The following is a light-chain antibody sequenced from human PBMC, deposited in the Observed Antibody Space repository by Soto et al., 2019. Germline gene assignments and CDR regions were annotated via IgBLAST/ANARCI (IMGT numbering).Light chain of an antibody. J-gene: IGLJ2*01. CDR1: TSDVGGYNY. CDR3: TSYTRTSTLV. CDR2: DVG. V-gene: IGLV2-14*01. Sequence: QSALTQPASVSGSPGQSITISCTGTTSDVGGYNYVSWYQQHPGKAPKLIIYDVGNRPSGVSNRFSGSKSGNTASLTISGLQAEDEADYYCTSYTRTSTLVFGGGTKVTVL.